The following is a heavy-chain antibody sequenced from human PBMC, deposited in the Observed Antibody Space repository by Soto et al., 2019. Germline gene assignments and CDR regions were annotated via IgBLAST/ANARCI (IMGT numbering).Heavy chain of an antibody. V-gene: IGHV3-21*01. Sequence: EVQLVESGGGLVKPGGSLRLSCAASGFTFSSYSMNWVRQAPGKGLEWVSSISSSSSYIYYADSVKGRFTISRDNAKNPLYLQMNSRRAEDTAGEYWARDAFPRYCELWGRGTLVTVAS. CDR2: ISSSSSYI. CDR3: ARDAFPRYCEL. CDR1: GFTFSSYS. J-gene: IGHJ2*01.